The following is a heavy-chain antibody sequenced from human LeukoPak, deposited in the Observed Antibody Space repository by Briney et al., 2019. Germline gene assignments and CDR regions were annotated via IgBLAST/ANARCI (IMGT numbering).Heavy chain of an antibody. Sequence: GASVKVSCKASGYTLTSYGISRVRQAPGQGLEWMGWISAYNGNTNYAQKLQGRVTMTTDTSTSTAYMGLRSLRSDDTAVYYYARRPGGWELRGFDYWGQGTLVTVSS. V-gene: IGHV1-18*01. CDR3: ARRPGGWELRGFDY. CDR2: ISAYNGNT. CDR1: GYTLTSYG. J-gene: IGHJ4*02. D-gene: IGHD1-26*01.